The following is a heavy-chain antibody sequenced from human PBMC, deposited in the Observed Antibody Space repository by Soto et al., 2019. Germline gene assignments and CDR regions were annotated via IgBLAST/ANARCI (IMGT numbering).Heavy chain of an antibody. Sequence: QITLKESGPTLVKPTQPLTLTCTFSGFSLSTSAVGVGWIRQPPGKALEWLAIIYWDDDKRYSPSLKSRLTITKDTSKNQVVLTMTNMDPVDTATYYCAHAVPAASYYYYYYMDVWGKGTTVTLSS. CDR1: GFSLSTSAVG. CDR3: AHAVPAASYYYYYYMDV. V-gene: IGHV2-5*02. J-gene: IGHJ6*03. D-gene: IGHD2-2*01. CDR2: IYWDDDK.